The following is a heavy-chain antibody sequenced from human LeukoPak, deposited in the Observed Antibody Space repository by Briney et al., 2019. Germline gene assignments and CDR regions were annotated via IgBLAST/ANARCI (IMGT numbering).Heavy chain of an antibody. J-gene: IGHJ4*02. D-gene: IGHD6-19*01. V-gene: IGHV3-49*04. CDR2: IITKSYGGNT. Sequence: GGSLRLSCTASGFTFGDYAMSWVRQAPGKGLEWVGFIITKSYGGNTEYAASVKGRFTISRDDSKSIAYLQMNSLKTEDTAVYYCTREGAGKGGFDYWGQGTLVTVSS. CDR1: GFTFGDYA. CDR3: TREGAGKGGFDY.